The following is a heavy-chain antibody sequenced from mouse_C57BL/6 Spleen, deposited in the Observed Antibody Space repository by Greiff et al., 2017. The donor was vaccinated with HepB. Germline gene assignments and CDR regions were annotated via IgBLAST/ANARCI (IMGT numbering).Heavy chain of an antibody. V-gene: IGHV5-17*01. D-gene: IGHD2-1*01. J-gene: IGHJ4*01. Sequence: DVQLVESGGGLVKPGGSLKLSCAASGFTFSDYGMHWVRQAPEKGLEWVAYISSGSSTIYYADTVKGRFTISRDNAKNTLFLQMTSLRSEDTAMYYFAKGNLYGKAMDYWGQGTSVTVSS. CDR1: GFTFSDYG. CDR3: AKGNLYGKAMDY. CDR2: ISSGSSTI.